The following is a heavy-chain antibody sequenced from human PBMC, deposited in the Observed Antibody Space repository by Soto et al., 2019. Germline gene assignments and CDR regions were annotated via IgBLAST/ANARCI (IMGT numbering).Heavy chain of an antibody. J-gene: IGHJ5*02. Sequence: GASLRLSCAASGFSFSSAAMSWLRQAPGKGLEGVTAIISAGTTYYAESVRGRFTISRDNSKNTLYLQMNSLRAEDTAVYYCAEAVRITCSGNWFDPWGPGPRVTV. CDR1: GFSFSSAA. CDR2: IISAGTT. D-gene: IGHD1-20*01. V-gene: IGHV3-23*01. CDR3: AEAVRITCSGNWFDP.